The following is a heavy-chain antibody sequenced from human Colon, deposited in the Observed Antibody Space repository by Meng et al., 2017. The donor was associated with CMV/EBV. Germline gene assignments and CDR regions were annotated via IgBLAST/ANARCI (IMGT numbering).Heavy chain of an antibody. CDR2: IHNSGST. D-gene: IGHD2-8*01. Sequence: QVQQQGSGPGLVKPSQSLSPTCPVSGKSISSGNYYWSWVRQTPAKGLEWIGYIHNSGSTGYNPSLESRLIISIDKSRNQFYLQLTSVTAADTAVCYCVTRFPNTNAYHAVFDFWGQGTLVTASS. CDR3: VTRFPNTNAYHAVFDF. CDR1: GKSISSGNYY. J-gene: IGHJ4*02. V-gene: IGHV4-30-4*08.